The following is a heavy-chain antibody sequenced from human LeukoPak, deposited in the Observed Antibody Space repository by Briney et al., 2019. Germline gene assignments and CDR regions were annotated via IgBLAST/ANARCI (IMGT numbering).Heavy chain of an antibody. CDR3: AKGGYSYGYNDY. CDR2: ISSNGGST. D-gene: IGHD5-18*01. CDR1: GFTFSSYA. V-gene: IGHV3-64*01. Sequence: GGSLRLSCAASGFTFSSYAMHWVRQAPGKGLEYVSAISSNGGSTYYANSVKGRFTISRDNSKNTVYLHMRSLRAEDTAMYYCAKGGYSYGYNDYWGQGTLVTVSS. J-gene: IGHJ4*02.